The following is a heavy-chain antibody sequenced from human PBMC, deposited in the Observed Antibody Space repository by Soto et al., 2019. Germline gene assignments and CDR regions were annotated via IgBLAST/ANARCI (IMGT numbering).Heavy chain of an antibody. CDR2: ISYDGSNK. D-gene: IGHD3-10*01. CDR3: AKGDTMVRGVIIEYFQH. CDR1: GFTFSSYG. V-gene: IGHV3-30*18. Sequence: QVQLVESGGGVVQPGRSLRLSCAASGFTFSSYGMHWVRQAPGKGLGWVAVISYDGSNKYYEDSVKGRFTISRDNSKNTLYLQMNSLRAEDTAVYYCAKGDTMVRGVIIEYFQHWGQGTLVTVSS. J-gene: IGHJ1*01.